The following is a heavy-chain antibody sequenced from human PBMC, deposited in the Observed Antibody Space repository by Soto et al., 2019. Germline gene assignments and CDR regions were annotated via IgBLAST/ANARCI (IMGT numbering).Heavy chain of an antibody. J-gene: IGHJ4*02. CDR1: SFPITRNA. CDR2: ISGSGGST. Sequence: PGRSITLCCATTSFPITRNAMSWVRQATGKGLEWVSAISGSGGSTYYADSVKGRFTISRDNSKNTLYLQMNSLRAEDTAVYYCAKVAPKWLQEIDYWGQGT. V-gene: IGHV3-23*01. CDR3: AKVAPKWLQEIDY. D-gene: IGHD5-12*01.